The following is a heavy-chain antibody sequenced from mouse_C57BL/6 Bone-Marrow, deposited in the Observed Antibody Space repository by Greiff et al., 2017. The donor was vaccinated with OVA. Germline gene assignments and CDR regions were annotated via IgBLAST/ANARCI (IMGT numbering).Heavy chain of an antibody. CDR1: GFNIKDDY. D-gene: IGHD1-3*01. Sequence: VQLQQSGAELVRPGASVKLSCTASGFNIKDDYMHWVKQRPEQGLEWIGWIDPENGDTEYASKFQGKATITAVTSSNTAYLQLSSLTSEDTAVYYCTINFFFDYWGQGTTLTVSS. J-gene: IGHJ2*01. CDR2: IDPENGDT. V-gene: IGHV14-4*01. CDR3: TINFFFDY.